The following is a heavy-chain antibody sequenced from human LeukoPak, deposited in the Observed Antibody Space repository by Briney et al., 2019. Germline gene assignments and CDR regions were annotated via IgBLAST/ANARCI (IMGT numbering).Heavy chain of an antibody. Sequence: ASVKVSCKTSGYTFTSYGISWVRQAPGQGLEWMGWISAYNGNTNYAQKLQGRVTMTTDTSTSTAYMELRSLRSDDTAVYYCARDGSRYGSGKVDYWGQGTLVTVSS. D-gene: IGHD3-10*01. J-gene: IGHJ4*02. CDR2: ISAYNGNT. CDR3: ARDGSRYGSGKVDY. V-gene: IGHV1-18*01. CDR1: GYTFTSYG.